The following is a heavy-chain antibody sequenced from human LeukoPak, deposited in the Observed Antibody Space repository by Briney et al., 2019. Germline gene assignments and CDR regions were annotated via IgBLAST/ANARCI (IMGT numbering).Heavy chain of an antibody. CDR1: GGSFSGYY. CDR2: INHSGST. J-gene: IGHJ5*02. CDR3: ARSGGPLNWFDP. Sequence: PSETLSLTCAVYGGSFSGYYWSWIRQPPGKGLEWIGEINHSGSTNYNPSLKSRVTISVDTSKNQFPLKLSSVTAADTAVYYCARSGGPLNWFDPWGQGTPVTVSS. V-gene: IGHV4-34*01.